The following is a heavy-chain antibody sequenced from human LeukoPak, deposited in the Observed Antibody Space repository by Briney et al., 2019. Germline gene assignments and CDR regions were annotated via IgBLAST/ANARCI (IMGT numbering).Heavy chain of an antibody. V-gene: IGHV3-11*04. D-gene: IGHD2-2*01. CDR1: GFILSDRY. CDR2: ISGSGSDI. J-gene: IGHJ3*02. CDR3: ARDRYCSSTSCQPGAFDI. Sequence: GGSLRLSCAASGFILSDRYMAWIRQAPGKGLEWLSYISGSGSDINYADSVKGRFTISRDNAKNTLYLQMNSLRAEDTAVYYCARDRYCSSTSCQPGAFDIWGQGTMVTVSS.